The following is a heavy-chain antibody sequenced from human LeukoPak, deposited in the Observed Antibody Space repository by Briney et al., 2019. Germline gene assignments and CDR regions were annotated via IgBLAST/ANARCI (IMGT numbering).Heavy chain of an antibody. D-gene: IGHD1-26*01. CDR1: GFTFSSYG. Sequence: GGSLRLSCAASGFTFSSYGMHWVRQAPGKGLEWVSVIYSGGSTYYADSVKGRFTISRDNSKNTLYLQINSLRAEDTAVYYCAASSGSDFDYWGQGTLVTVSS. CDR2: IYSGGST. CDR3: AASSGSDFDY. J-gene: IGHJ4*02. V-gene: IGHV3-66*01.